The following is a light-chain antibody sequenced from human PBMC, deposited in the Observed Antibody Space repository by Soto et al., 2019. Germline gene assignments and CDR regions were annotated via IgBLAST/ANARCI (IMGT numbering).Light chain of an antibody. CDR3: QQYETFSGT. V-gene: IGKV1-5*01. CDR1: QSVSGW. J-gene: IGKJ1*01. CDR2: AAS. Sequence: DIQMTQSPSTLSASVGDTVTVTCRASQSVSGWLSWYQQRPGEAPKLLIYAASALPRGVPPRFSGSGSGTKSTPPIASLQPDDFATYYCQQYETFSGTFGPGTKVDIK.